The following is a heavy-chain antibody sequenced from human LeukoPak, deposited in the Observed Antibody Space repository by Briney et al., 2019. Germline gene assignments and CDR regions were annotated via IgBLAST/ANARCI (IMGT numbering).Heavy chain of an antibody. J-gene: IGHJ6*03. CDR2: ISWNSGSI. D-gene: IGHD3-3*01. Sequence: GGSLRLSCAASGFTFDDYAMHWVRQAPGKGLEWVSGISWNSGSIGYAVSVRGRFTISRDNAKDSLYLQMNSLRAEDMALYYCATDMGYYRYMDVWGKGTTVTVSS. CDR1: GFTFDDYA. V-gene: IGHV3-9*03. CDR3: ATDMGYYRYMDV.